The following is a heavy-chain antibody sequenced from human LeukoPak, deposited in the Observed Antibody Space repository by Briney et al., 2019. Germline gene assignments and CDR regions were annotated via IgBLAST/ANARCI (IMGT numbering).Heavy chain of an antibody. CDR3: ARDMESGSYIAGKEVDY. J-gene: IGHJ4*02. V-gene: IGHV1-8*01. Sequence: ASVKVSCKASGYTFTSYDIHWVRQATGQGLEWMGWMNPNSGNTGYAQKFQGRVTMTRNTSISTAYMELSSLRSEDTAVYYCARDMESGSYIAGKEVDYWGQGTLVTVSS. D-gene: IGHD1-26*01. CDR1: GYTFTSYD. CDR2: MNPNSGNT.